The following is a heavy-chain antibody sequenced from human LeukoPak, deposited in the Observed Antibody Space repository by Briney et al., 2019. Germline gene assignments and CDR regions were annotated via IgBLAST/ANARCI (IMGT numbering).Heavy chain of an antibody. Sequence: GGSLRLSCVASGFTFSDAWMSWVRQAPGKGLEWVGRIKSKIDGGTIDYSAPVKGRFTISRDDSRNTLYLQMNSLKTEDTAVYYCTTRRQDGCWGQGTLVTVS. CDR3: TTRRQDGC. V-gene: IGHV3-15*01. J-gene: IGHJ4*02. D-gene: IGHD6-25*01. CDR1: GFTFSDAW. CDR2: IKSKIDGGTI.